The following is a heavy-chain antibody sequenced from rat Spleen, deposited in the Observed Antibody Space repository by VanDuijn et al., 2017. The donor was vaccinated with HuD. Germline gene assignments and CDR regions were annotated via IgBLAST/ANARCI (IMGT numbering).Heavy chain of an antibody. CDR3: ARPHSSLYVMDA. V-gene: IGHV5-22*01. D-gene: IGHD1-2*01. CDR1: GFTFSDYY. Sequence: EVQLVESGGGLVQPGRSLKLSCTASGFTFSDYYMAWVRQAPKKGLEWVASISYEGGSTYYGDSVKGRFTISRDNAKSTLYLQMNSLRSEDTATYYCARPHSSLYVMDAWGQGASVTVSS. J-gene: IGHJ4*01. CDR2: ISYEGGST.